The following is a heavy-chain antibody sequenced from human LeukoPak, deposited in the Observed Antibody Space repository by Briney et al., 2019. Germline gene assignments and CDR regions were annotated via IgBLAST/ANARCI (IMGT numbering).Heavy chain of an antibody. CDR2: ISSSSSYI. D-gene: IGHD3/OR15-3a*01. J-gene: IGHJ4*02. CDR1: GFTFSSYS. V-gene: IGHV3-21*01. CDR3: ARGVALSVGRSYFDY. Sequence: GGSLRLSCAASGFTFSSYSMNWVRQAPGKGLEWVSSISSSSSYIYYADSVKGRFTISRDNAKNSLYLQMNSLRAEDTAVYYCARGVALSVGRSYFDYLRQATKVTVSS.